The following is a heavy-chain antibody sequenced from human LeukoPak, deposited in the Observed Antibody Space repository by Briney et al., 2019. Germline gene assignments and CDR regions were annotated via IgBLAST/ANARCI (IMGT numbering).Heavy chain of an antibody. J-gene: IGHJ4*02. Sequence: ASETLSLTCNVSGGSITSGAYYWSWIRQPPGKGLEWIGHIYHTGSTYYNPSLKSRVTISVDRSKNQFSLKLSSVTAADTAVYYCARALSSGWSGVYFDYWGQGTLVTVSS. CDR3: ARALSSGWSGVYFDY. CDR2: IYHTGST. V-gene: IGHV4-30-2*01. D-gene: IGHD6-19*01. CDR1: GGSITSGAYY.